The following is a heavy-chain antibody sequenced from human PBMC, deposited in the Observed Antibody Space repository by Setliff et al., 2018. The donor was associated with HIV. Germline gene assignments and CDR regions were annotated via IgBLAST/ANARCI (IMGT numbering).Heavy chain of an antibody. CDR3: AKGAGFYGDYTFDH. V-gene: IGHV4-59*11. CDR2: IYSTGST. Sequence: SETLSLTCTVSGPSINIHYWSWIRQSPGKGFEWIGYIYSTGSTNYNPSLQSRVTISMVASRNQFSLKVTSMTAADTAVYYCAKGAGFYGDYTFDHWGQGRQVTV. D-gene: IGHD4-17*01. J-gene: IGHJ4*02. CDR1: GPSINIHY.